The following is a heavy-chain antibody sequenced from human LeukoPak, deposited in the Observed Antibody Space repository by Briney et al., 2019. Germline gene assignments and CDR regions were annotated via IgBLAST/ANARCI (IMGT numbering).Heavy chain of an antibody. J-gene: IGHJ4*02. CDR3: ARLSSSWYRHFDY. V-gene: IGHV4-30-4*08. Sequence: PSETLSLTCTVSGGSISSGDYYWSWIRQPPGKGLEWIGYIYYSGSTYYNPSLKSRVTISVDTSKNQFSLKLSSVTAADTAVYYCARLSSSWYRHFDYWGQGTLVTVSS. D-gene: IGHD6-13*01. CDR1: GGSISSGDYY. CDR2: IYYSGST.